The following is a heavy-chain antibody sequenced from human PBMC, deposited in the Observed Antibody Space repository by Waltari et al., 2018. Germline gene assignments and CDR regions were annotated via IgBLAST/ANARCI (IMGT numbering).Heavy chain of an antibody. CDR3: ARVFQQSGYYFDY. CDR1: RGTFSTYA. V-gene: IGHV1-69*13. Sequence: HVHLLQSGAEVKKPGSPVRISCKAPRGTFSTYAISWVRQAPGQGLEWMGGIIPIFGTANYAQKFQGRVTITADESTSTAYMELSSLRSEDTAVYYCARVFQQSGYYFDYWGQGTLVTVSS. CDR2: IIPIFGTA. J-gene: IGHJ4*02. D-gene: IGHD6-13*01.